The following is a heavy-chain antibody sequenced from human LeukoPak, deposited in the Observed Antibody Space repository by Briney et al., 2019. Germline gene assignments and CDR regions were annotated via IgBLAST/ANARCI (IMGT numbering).Heavy chain of an antibody. CDR3: TRHSSSWFHNWLDP. D-gene: IGHD6-13*01. J-gene: IGHJ5*02. V-gene: IGHV3-73*01. CDR1: GFTFSGSA. Sequence: GGSLRLSCAASGFTFSGSAMHWVRQASGKGLEWVGRIRSKTNSYATAYAASVKGRFTISRDDSKNTAYLQMNSLKTEDTAVYYCTRHSSSWFHNWLDPWGQGTLVTVSS. CDR2: IRSKTNSYAT.